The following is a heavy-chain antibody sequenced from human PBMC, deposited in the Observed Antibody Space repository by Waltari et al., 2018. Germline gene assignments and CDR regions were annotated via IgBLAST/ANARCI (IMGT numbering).Heavy chain of an antibody. D-gene: IGHD3-9*01. V-gene: IGHV3-48*03. J-gene: IGHJ4*02. CDR1: GFVFRSFD. Sequence: DVKLVESGGGLVQPGGSLRLSCEASGFVFRSFDMNWVRQAPGKGLEWIAHIRNSGSTIYYADSVKGRFSISRDNAKESLFLQMNSLRAEDTAVYYCARHGIRLGLYYFDYWGQGALVTVSS. CDR3: ARHGIRLGLYYFDY. CDR2: IRNSGSTI.